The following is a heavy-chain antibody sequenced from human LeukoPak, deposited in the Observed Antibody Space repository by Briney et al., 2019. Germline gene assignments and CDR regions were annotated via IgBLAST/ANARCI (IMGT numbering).Heavy chain of an antibody. D-gene: IGHD6-6*01. CDR2: IYNDGTST. J-gene: IGHJ4*02. V-gene: IGHV3-74*01. Sequence: PGGSLGLSCAASGFSFSTQRMHWVRQAPGKGLVWVSRIYNDGTSTNYADSVKGRFTISRDNAKNTLYLQMNSLRAEDTAVYYCAREGSSSSGRYFDYWGQGTLVTVSS. CDR1: GFSFSTQR. CDR3: AREGSSSSGRYFDY.